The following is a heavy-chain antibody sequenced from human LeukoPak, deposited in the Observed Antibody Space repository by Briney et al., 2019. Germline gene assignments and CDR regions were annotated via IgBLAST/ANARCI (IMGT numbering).Heavy chain of an antibody. V-gene: IGHV4-34*01. J-gene: IGHJ6*02. D-gene: IGHD2-2*01. CDR3: ASRRGAVVVPAAQPPLTYYYYGMDV. CDR1: GGSFSGYY. CDR2: INHSGST. Sequence: PSETLSLTCAVYGGSFSGYYWSWIRQPPGKGLEWIGEINHSGSTNYNPSLKSRVTISVDTSKNQFSLKLSSVTAAGTAVYYCASRRGAVVVPAAQPPLTYYYYGMDVWGQGTTVTVSS.